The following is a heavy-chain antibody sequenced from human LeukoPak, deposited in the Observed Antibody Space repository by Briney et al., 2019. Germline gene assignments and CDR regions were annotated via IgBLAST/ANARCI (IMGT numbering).Heavy chain of an antibody. D-gene: IGHD3-16*01. CDR1: GFTLTNYA. Sequence: GGSLRLSCAASGFTLTNYAMSWVRQAPGKGLEWVSTVSGSSAYTYYADSVKGRFTISRDNSKNTLYLQMNSLRAEDTAVYYCARQYYDYVWGSPGGFDPWGQGTLVTVSS. V-gene: IGHV3-23*01. CDR2: VSGSSAYT. J-gene: IGHJ5*02. CDR3: ARQYYDYVWGSPGGFDP.